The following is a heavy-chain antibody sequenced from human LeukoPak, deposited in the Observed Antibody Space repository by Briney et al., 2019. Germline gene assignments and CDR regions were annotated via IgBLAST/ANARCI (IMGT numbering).Heavy chain of an antibody. J-gene: IGHJ6*03. CDR3: ARDRWLLQGAQETYYMDV. Sequence: SETLSLTCTVSGGSISSSSYYWGWIRQPPGKGLEWIGSIYYSGSTYYNPSLKSRVTISVDTSKNQFSLKLSSVTAADTAVYYCARDRWLLQGAQETYYMDVWGKGTTVTISS. V-gene: IGHV4-39*07. CDR1: GGSISSSSYY. D-gene: IGHD5-24*01. CDR2: IYYSGST.